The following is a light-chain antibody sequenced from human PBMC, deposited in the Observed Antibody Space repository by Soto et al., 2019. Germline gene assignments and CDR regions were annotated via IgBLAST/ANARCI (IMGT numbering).Light chain of an antibody. J-gene: IGKJ1*01. V-gene: IGKV3-20*01. CDR2: GAS. CDR3: QQYGSSGT. Sequence: EIVMTQSPGTLSVSPGERATLSCRASQNIRSNLAWYQQKPGQDPRLLIYGASNRATGIPDRFSGSGSGTDFTLTISRLEPEDFAVYYCQQYGSSGTFGQGTKVDIK. CDR1: QNIRSN.